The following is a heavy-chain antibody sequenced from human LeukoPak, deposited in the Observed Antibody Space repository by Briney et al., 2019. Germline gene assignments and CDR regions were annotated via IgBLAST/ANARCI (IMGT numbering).Heavy chain of an antibody. J-gene: IGHJ4*02. V-gene: IGHV4-59*01. Sequence: SETLSLTCTVSGGSISSYYWSWIRQPPGKGLEWIGYIYYSGSTNYNPSLKSRVTISVDTSKNQFSLKLSSVTAADTAVYYCARDHGDYSFDYWGQGTPVTVSS. D-gene: IGHD4-17*01. CDR3: ARDHGDYSFDY. CDR1: GGSISSYY. CDR2: IYYSGST.